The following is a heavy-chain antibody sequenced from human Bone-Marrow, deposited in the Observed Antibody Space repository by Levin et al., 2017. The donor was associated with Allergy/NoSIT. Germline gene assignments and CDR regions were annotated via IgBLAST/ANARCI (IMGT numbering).Heavy chain of an antibody. Sequence: QAGGSLRLSCAASGFTFSSYTMNWVRQAPGKGLEWVSSISSTSSTIYYAGSVKGRFTISRDNADNSLYLQMNSLTAEDAAVYYCARINWSGRWFDPWGQGTLVTVSS. V-gene: IGHV3-48*01. CDR2: ISSTSSTI. CDR1: GFTFSSYT. CDR3: ARINWSGRWFDP. J-gene: IGHJ5*02. D-gene: IGHD1-1*01.